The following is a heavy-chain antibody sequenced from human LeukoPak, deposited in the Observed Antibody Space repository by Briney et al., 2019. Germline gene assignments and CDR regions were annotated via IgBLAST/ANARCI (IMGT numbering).Heavy chain of an antibody. D-gene: IGHD3-10*01. J-gene: IGHJ3*02. V-gene: IGHV3-21*01. Sequence: GSLRLSCAASGFTFSSYSMNWVRQAPGKGLEWVSSISSSSSYIYYADSVKGRFTISRDNAKNSLYLQMNSLRAEDTAVYYCARDSLPYYYGSGSLTHAFDIWGQGTMVTVSS. CDR1: GFTFSSYS. CDR3: ARDSLPYYYGSGSLTHAFDI. CDR2: ISSSSSYI.